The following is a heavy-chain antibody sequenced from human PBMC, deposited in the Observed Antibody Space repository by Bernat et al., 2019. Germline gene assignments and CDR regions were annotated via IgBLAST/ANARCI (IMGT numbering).Heavy chain of an antibody. CDR1: GFTFSNAW. J-gene: IGHJ5*02. CDR2: IKSKTDGGTT. D-gene: IGHD3-22*01. Sequence: EVQLVESGGGLVKPGGSLRLSCAASGFTFSNAWMNWVRQAPGKVLAWVGRIKSKTDGGTTDYAAPVKGRFTISRVDSKNTLYLQMNSLKTEDTAVYYCTATPLAYYDDSALGWFDPWGQGTLVTVSA. V-gene: IGHV3-15*07. CDR3: TATPLAYYDDSALGWFDP.